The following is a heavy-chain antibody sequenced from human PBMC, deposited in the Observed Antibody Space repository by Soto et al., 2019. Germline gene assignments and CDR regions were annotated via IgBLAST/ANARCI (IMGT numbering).Heavy chain of an antibody. V-gene: IGHV1-8*01. CDR2: MNPSSGYT. J-gene: IGHJ4*02. Sequence: ASVKVSCKASGYTFTDYDINWVRLATGQGLEWVGWMNPSSGYTGYAQKFQGRVTMTWDTSISTAYMELSSLTSADTAVYYCASFVRHQLPTIDYWGQGALVTVSS. CDR3: ASFVRHQLPTIDY. D-gene: IGHD1-26*01. CDR1: GYTFTDYD.